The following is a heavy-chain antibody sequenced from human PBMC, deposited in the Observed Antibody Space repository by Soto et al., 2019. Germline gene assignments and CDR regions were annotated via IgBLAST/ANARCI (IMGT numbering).Heavy chain of an antibody. D-gene: IGHD3-16*02. Sequence: PSETLYLTCTVSGGSVSSNAYYWGWIRQPPGKGLEWIGSMLYSGSTCYNPSLRSRVTISVDTSKNQFSLKLNSVTAADTAVYSCVRHHDYVWGTYRWALDYWGHGTLVT. CDR2: MLYSGST. CDR3: VRHHDYVWGTYRWALDY. CDR1: GGSVSSNAYY. J-gene: IGHJ4*01. V-gene: IGHV4-39*01.